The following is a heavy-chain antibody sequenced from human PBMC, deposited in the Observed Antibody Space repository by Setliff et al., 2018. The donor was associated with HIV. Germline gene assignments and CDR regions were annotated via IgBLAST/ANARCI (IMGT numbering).Heavy chain of an antibody. CDR1: GYTFTAYS. CDR2: ISGYNGNT. J-gene: IGHJ6*03. V-gene: IGHV1-18*01. D-gene: IGHD5-18*01. Sequence: ASVKVSCKASGYTFTAYSRHWVRQAPVQRLEWMGYISGYNGNTKYAQNVQGRVTMTTDTSTSTAYMELRSLRYDDTAFYYCARDPRSAYDSDKAMLTVSSSVKDVWDK. CDR3: ARDPRSAYDSDKAMLTVSSSVKDV.